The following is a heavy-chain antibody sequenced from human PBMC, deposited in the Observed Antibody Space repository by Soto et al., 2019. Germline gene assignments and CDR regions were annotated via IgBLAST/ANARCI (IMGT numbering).Heavy chain of an antibody. Sequence: DLVKVACQASGWRLIRYGIGWVREAPGQGPEWMGWISPYNGTTNYAQNVKGRVVMTTDNSTNTLYLELRSLRSDDTAMYSCGRCRTYTDALDVWGQGTTVTVSS. CDR2: ISPYNGTT. CDR3: GRCRTYTDALDV. D-gene: IGHD2-8*01. CDR1: GWRLIRYG. J-gene: IGHJ6*02. V-gene: IGHV1-18*01.